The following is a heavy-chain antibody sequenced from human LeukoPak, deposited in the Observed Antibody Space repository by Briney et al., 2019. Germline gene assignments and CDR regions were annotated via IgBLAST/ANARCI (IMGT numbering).Heavy chain of an antibody. V-gene: IGHV4-59*01. J-gene: IGHJ3*02. Sequence: SETLSLTCTVSGGSISSYYWSWIRQPPGKGLEWIGYIYYSGSTNYNPSLKSRVTISVDASKNQFSLKLSSVTAADTAVYYCAREVTDYYDSSGYYLDAFDIWGQGTMVTVSS. CDR3: AREVTDYYDSSGYYLDAFDI. CDR1: GGSISSYY. CDR2: IYYSGST. D-gene: IGHD3-22*01.